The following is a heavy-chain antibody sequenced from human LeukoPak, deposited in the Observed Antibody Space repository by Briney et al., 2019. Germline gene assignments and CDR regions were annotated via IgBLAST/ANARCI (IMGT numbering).Heavy chain of an antibody. CDR3: ATDLFHTAMVRDY. Sequence: AASVKVSCKVSGYTLTELSMHWVRQAPGKGLEWMGGFDPEDGETIYAQKFQGRVTMTEDTSTDTAYMELSSLRSKDTAVYYCATDLFHTAMVRDYWGQGTLVTVSS. J-gene: IGHJ4*02. CDR2: FDPEDGET. CDR1: GYTLTELS. V-gene: IGHV1-24*01. D-gene: IGHD5-18*01.